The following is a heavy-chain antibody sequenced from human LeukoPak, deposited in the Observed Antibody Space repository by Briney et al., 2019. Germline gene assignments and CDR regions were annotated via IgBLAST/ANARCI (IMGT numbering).Heavy chain of an antibody. D-gene: IGHD3-10*01. V-gene: IGHV3-15*01. J-gene: IGHJ2*01. CDR2: IKSKTDGGTT. CDR1: GFTFSNAW. CDR3: TSSTMVRGVTIYWYFDL. Sequence: GGSLRLSCAASGFTFSNAWMSWVRQAPGKGLEWVGRIKSKTDGGTTDYAVPVKGRFTISRDGSKNTLYLQMNSLKTEDTAVYYCTSSTMVRGVTIYWYFDLWGRGTLVTVSS.